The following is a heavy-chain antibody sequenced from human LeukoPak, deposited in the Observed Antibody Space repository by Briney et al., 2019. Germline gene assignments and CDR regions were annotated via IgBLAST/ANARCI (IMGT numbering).Heavy chain of an antibody. V-gene: IGHV1-18*01. CDR1: GYTFTSYD. CDR3: ARGDWFDP. J-gene: IGHJ5*02. D-gene: IGHD2-21*01. CDR2: VSGYNGNT. Sequence: ASVKVSCKASGYTFTSYDINWVRQAPGQGLEWMGWVSGYNGNTNYAQKFEGRVAMTADTSSSTAYMELRSLRSDNTAIYYCARGDWFDPWGQGTLVTVSS.